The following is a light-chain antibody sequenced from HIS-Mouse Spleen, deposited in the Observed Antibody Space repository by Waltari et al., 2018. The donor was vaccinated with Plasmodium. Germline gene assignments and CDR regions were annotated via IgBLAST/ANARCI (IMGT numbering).Light chain of an antibody. CDR2: KDS. CDR1: ALPQQY. V-gene: IGLV3-25*03. Sequence: SYELTQPPSVSVSPGQTARITCSGDALPQQYAYWYQQKPGQAPVLVIYKDSERPSGIPERVSGSSSGTTVTLTISGVQAEDEADYYCQSADSSGTYRVFGGGTKLTVL. CDR3: QSADSSGTYRV. J-gene: IGLJ2*01.